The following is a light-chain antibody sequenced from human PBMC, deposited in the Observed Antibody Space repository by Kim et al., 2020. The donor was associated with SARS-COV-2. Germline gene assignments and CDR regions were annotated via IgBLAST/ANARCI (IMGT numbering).Light chain of an antibody. CDR2: DVS. CDR3: SSYTTSSTRGV. Sequence: QSALTQTASVSGSPGQSITISCTGTSSDVGGYKYVSWYQQHPGKAPKLMIYDVSNRPSGVSNRFSGSKSGNTASLTISGLQDEDEADYYCSSYTTSSTRGVFGTGTKVTVL. V-gene: IGLV2-14*03. CDR1: SSDVGGYKY. J-gene: IGLJ1*01.